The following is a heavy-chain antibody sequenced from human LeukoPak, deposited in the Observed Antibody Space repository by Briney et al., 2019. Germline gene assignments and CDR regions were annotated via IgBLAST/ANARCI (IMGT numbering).Heavy chain of an antibody. V-gene: IGHV4-59*01. Sequence: SETLSLTCAVSGASLSNSYWTWIRQSPGKGLEWIGYFFYGGSPNYNPSLKSRVTMSVDTSKSQFSLRLNSVTDADTAVYYCARGNYYASGRLDYWGQGTLVTVSS. CDR2: FFYGGSP. CDR3: ARGNYYASGRLDY. J-gene: IGHJ4*02. D-gene: IGHD3-10*01. CDR1: GASLSNSY.